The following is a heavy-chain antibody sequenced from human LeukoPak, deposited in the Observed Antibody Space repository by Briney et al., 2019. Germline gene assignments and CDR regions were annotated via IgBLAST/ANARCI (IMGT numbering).Heavy chain of an antibody. CDR3: AKANLPYYYYGMDV. Sequence: PSETLSLTCTVSGGSISSSSYYWGWIRQPPGKGLEWIGSIYYSGSTYYNPSLKSRVTISVDTSKNQFSLKLSSVTAADTAVYYCAKANLPYYYYGMDVWGQGTTVTVSS. D-gene: IGHD4/OR15-4a*01. CDR1: GGSISSSSYY. V-gene: IGHV4-39*07. J-gene: IGHJ6*02. CDR2: IYYSGST.